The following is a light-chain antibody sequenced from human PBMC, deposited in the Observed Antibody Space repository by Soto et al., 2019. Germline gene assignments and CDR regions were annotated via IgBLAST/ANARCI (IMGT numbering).Light chain of an antibody. Sequence: ETVMTQSPATLSVSPGERVTLSCRSSQSVSSNLAWYQQKPGQAPRLLIYSASTRANGIPARFSGSGSGTEFTFTISSLQSADFEVYYCQQYYTWPPLYTFGQGTKLEIK. V-gene: IGKV3-15*01. CDR2: SAS. CDR3: QQYYTWPPLYT. J-gene: IGKJ2*01. CDR1: QSVSSN.